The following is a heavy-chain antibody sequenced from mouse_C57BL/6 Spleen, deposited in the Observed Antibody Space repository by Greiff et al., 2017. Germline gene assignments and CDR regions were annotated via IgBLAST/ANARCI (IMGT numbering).Heavy chain of an antibody. J-gene: IGHJ1*03. D-gene: IGHD4-1*01. CDR3: ARHQTVTRYFDV. CDR2: IRNKANGYTT. CDR1: GFTFTDYY. Sequence: DVKLVESGGGLVQPGGSLSLSCAASGFTFTDYYMSWVRQPPGKALEWLGFIRNKANGYTTEYSASVKGRFTISRDNSQSILYLQMNALRAEDSATYYCARHQTVTRYFDVWGTGTTVTVSS. V-gene: IGHV7-3*01.